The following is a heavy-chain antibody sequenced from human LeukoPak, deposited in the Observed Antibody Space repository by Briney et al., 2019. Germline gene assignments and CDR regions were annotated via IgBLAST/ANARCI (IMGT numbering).Heavy chain of an antibody. D-gene: IGHD1-26*01. CDR3: ASGVGATRRFDY. Sequence: GGSLRLSCAVSGFTFNDYYMSWIRQAPGKGLEWVSYISSSGSTIYYADSVKGRFTISRDNAKNSLYLQMNSLRAEDTAVYYCASGVGATRRFDYWGQGTLVTVSS. V-gene: IGHV3-11*04. J-gene: IGHJ4*02. CDR1: GFTFNDYY. CDR2: ISSSGSTI.